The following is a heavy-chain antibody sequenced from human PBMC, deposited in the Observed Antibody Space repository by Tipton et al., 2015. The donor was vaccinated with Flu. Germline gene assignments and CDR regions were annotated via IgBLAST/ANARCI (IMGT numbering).Heavy chain of an antibody. V-gene: IGHV4-38-2*01. Sequence: TLSLTCAVSGDSIRNDYFWGWIRQPPGKGLEWIGRIYLNGSTNYNPSLKSRVTISIDTSKNQFSLKLTSVTAADTAVYYCQLDVFDIWGQGTVVTVSS. D-gene: IGHD1-1*01. J-gene: IGHJ3*02. CDR3: QLDVFDI. CDR1: GDSIRNDYF. CDR2: IYLNGST.